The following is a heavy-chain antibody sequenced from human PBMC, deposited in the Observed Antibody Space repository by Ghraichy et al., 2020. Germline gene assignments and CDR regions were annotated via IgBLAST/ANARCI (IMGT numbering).Heavy chain of an antibody. V-gene: IGHV3-30*07. CDR3: ARLTTRHNYYYYGMNV. D-gene: IGHD4-11*01. J-gene: IGHJ6*02. Sequence: SVKGRFTLSRDNSMNTFYLQMHSLRAEDTAVYYCARLTTRHNYYYYGMNVWGQGTTVTVSS.